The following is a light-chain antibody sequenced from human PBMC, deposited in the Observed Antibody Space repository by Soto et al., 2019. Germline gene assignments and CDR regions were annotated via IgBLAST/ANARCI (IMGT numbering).Light chain of an antibody. Sequence: QSVLTQPPSVSGAPGQRISISCTGSSSNIGAGYDVYWYQHFPGTAPKLLIHGDTTRPSGVPDRFSGSKSGTSASLAITGLQAVDEADYYCLSYDSRLSGSVFGGGTKLTVL. CDR2: GDT. J-gene: IGLJ2*01. CDR3: LSYDSRLSGSV. CDR1: SSNIGAGYD. V-gene: IGLV1-40*01.